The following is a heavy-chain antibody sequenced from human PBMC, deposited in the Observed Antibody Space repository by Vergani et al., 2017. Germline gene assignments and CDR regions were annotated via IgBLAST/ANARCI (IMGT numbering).Heavy chain of an antibody. CDR1: GFTFSNAW. Sequence: EVQLVESGGGLVKPGGSLRLSCAASGFTFSNAWMSWVRQAPGKGLEWVGRIKSKTDGGTTDYAAPVKGRFTISRKDSKNTLYLKMNSLQTEETAVDYCTTSGKWIAAAGTDDYSGMDFWGQGTTVTVSS. CDR2: IKSKTDGGTT. J-gene: IGHJ6*02. V-gene: IGHV3-15*01. D-gene: IGHD6-13*01. CDR3: TTSGKWIAAAGTDDYSGMDF.